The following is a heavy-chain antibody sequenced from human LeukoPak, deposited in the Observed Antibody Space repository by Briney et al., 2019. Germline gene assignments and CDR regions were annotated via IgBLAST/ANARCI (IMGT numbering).Heavy chain of an antibody. CDR2: INHSGST. D-gene: IGHD6-13*01. J-gene: IGHJ6*02. CDR1: GGSFSGYY. V-gene: IGHV4-34*01. CDR3: ARVCTPSGGPLIAAAGRNPNYYYYGMDV. Sequence: SETLSLTCAVYGGSFSGYYWSWIRQPPGKGLEWIGEINHSGSTNYNPSLKSRVTISVDTSKNQFSLKLSSVTAADTAVYYCARVCTPSGGPLIAAAGRNPNYYYYGMDVWGQGTTVTVSS.